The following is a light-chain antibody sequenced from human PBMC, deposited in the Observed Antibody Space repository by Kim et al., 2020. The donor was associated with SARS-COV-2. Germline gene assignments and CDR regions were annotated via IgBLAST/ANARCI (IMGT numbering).Light chain of an antibody. CDR3: QQRYKWPLT. V-gene: IGKV3-11*01. Sequence: LSPGEKATLSCRASQSVSNYLAWYQQKPGQAPRLLIYDASNRATVIPARFSGSGSGTDFTLTIGSLEPEDFAVHYCQQRYKWPLTFGGGTKVDIK. J-gene: IGKJ4*01. CDR1: QSVSNY. CDR2: DAS.